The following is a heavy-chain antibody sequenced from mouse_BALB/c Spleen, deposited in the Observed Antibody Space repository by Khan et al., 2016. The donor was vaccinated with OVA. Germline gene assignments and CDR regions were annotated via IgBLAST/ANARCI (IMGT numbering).Heavy chain of an antibody. Sequence: QVQLQQSGPELVRPGVSVKISCKGSGYTFTDYAMHWVKQSHAKSLEWIGVISTYYGNTDYNQKFKGKATMTVDKSSNTAYMELARFTSEDSAIYYCARGGGYDRFAYWGQGTLVTVSA. V-gene: IGHV1S137*01. CDR1: GYTFTDYA. CDR3: ARGGGYDRFAY. CDR2: ISTYYGNT. D-gene: IGHD2-2*01. J-gene: IGHJ3*01.